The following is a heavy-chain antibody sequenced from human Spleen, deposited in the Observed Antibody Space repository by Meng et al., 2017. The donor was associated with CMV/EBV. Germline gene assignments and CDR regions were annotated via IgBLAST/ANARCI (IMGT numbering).Heavy chain of an antibody. CDR2: INRDGSST. Sequence: GGSLRLSCAASGFTFSSYWMHWVRQAPGKGLVWVSRINRDGSSTSYADSVKGRFTISRDNAKNTLYLQMNSLRAEDTAVYYCARSYSSGSYDAFDIWGQGTMVTVSS. CDR3: ARSYSSGSYDAFDI. V-gene: IGHV3-74*01. CDR1: GFTFSSYW. J-gene: IGHJ3*02. D-gene: IGHD6-19*01.